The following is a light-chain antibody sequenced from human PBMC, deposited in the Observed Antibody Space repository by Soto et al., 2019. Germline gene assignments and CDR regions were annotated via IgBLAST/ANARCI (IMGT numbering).Light chain of an antibody. CDR1: QSVSSNY. V-gene: IGKV3-20*01. CDR2: GAS. Sequence: EIMLTQSPGTLSLSPGERATLSCRASQSVSSNYLAWYQQKPGQAPRLLIYGASSRATGIPDRFSGSGSGTDFTLTISRLEPEDFAVYYCQQYGSSPLTFGQGTKVEI. CDR3: QQYGSSPLT. J-gene: IGKJ1*01.